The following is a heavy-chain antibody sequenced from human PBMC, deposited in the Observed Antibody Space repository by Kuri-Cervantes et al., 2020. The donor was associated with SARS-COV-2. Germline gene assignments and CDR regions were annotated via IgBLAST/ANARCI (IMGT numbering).Heavy chain of an antibody. V-gene: IGHV3-49*04. Sequence: GGSLRLSCTASGFTFGDYAMSWVRQAPGKGLEWVGFIRSKAYGGTTEYAASVKGRFTISRDDSKSIAYLQMNSLKTEDTAVYYCTRELVVPAAIYPDAFGIWGQGTMVTVSS. CDR2: IRSKAYGGTT. D-gene: IGHD2-2*02. J-gene: IGHJ3*02. CDR3: TRELVVPAAIYPDAFGI. CDR1: GFTFGDYA.